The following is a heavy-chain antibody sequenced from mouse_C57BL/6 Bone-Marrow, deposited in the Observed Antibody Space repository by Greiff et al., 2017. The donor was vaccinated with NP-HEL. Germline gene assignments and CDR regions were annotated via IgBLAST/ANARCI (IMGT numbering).Heavy chain of an antibody. CDR3: TTFYYYGTGGY. J-gene: IGHJ2*01. CDR1: GFNIKDDY. V-gene: IGHV14-4*01. CDR2: IDTENGDT. Sequence: VQLQQSGAELVRPGASVKLSCTASGFNIKDDYMHWVKQRPEQGLEWIGWIDTENGDTEYASQFQGKATITAYTSSNTAYLQLSSLTSEDTAVYYCTTFYYYGTGGYWGQGTTLTVSS. D-gene: IGHD1-1*01.